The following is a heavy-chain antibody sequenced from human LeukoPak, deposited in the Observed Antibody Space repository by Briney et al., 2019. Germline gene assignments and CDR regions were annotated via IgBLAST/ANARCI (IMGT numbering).Heavy chain of an antibody. CDR1: GFVSSNY. J-gene: IGHJ4*02. D-gene: IGHD6-19*01. CDR3: ARSSMAVAGTLDY. CDR2: IYSGGIT. V-gene: IGHV3-66*01. Sequence: GGSLRLSCTASGFVSSNYMSWVRQTPGKGLEWVSVIYSGGITYYADSVKGRFTVSRDNSKNTVYLEMNSLRAEDTAVYYCARSSMAVAGTLDYWGQGTLVTVSS.